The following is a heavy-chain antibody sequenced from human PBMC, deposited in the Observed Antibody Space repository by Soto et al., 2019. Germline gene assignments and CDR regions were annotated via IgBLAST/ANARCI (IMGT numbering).Heavy chain of an antibody. V-gene: IGHV1-18*04. J-gene: IGHJ5*02. CDR2: ISAYNGNT. CDR3: ARDVSSGWSIYDWFDP. CDR1: GYTFTRYG. Sequence: ASVKVSCKASGYTFTRYGISWVRQAPGQGLEWMGWISAYNGNTNYAQKLQGRVTMTTDTSTSTAYMELRSLRSDDTAVYYCARDVSSGWSIYDWFDPWGQGTLVTVSS. D-gene: IGHD6-19*01.